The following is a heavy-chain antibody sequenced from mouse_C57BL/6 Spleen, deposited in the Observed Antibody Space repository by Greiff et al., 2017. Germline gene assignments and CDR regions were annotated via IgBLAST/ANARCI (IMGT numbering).Heavy chain of an antibody. CDR1: GYAFSSSW. Sequence: VQLQQSGPELVKPGASVKISCKASGYAFSSSWMNWVQQRPGKGLEWIGRIYPGDGDTNYNGKFKGKATLTADKSSSTAYMQLSSLTSEDSAVYFCARELGYAMDYWGQGTSVTVSS. V-gene: IGHV1-82*01. CDR3: ARELGYAMDY. J-gene: IGHJ4*01. D-gene: IGHD1-3*01. CDR2: IYPGDGDT.